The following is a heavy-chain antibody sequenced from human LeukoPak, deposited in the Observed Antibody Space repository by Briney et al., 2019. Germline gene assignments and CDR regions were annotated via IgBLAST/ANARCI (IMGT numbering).Heavy chain of an antibody. CDR2: LKSKTDAGTT. Sequence: GGSLRLSCVASGFTFSGAWMSWVRQAPGKGLEWVGRLKSKTDAGTTDYAAPVQGRFTISRDDSKSTLYLQMNSLRAEDTAVYYCARDTRMKIGDYGYYYYYMDVWGKETTVTISS. J-gene: IGHJ6*03. CDR1: GFTFSGAW. D-gene: IGHD4-17*01. V-gene: IGHV3-15*01. CDR3: ARDTRMKIGDYGYYYYYMDV.